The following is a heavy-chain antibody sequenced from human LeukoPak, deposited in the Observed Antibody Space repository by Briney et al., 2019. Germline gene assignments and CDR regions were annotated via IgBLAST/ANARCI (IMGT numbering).Heavy chain of an antibody. J-gene: IGHJ4*02. CDR2: IIPILGIA. V-gene: IGHV1-69*04. Sequence: GASVKVSCKASGGTFSSYAISWVRQAPGQGLEWMGRIIPILGIANYAQKFQGRVTIAADKSTSTAYMELSSLRSEDTAVYYCARDLGGYSYGYQVYWGQGTLVTVSS. D-gene: IGHD5-18*01. CDR3: ARDLGGYSYGYQVY. CDR1: GGTFSSYA.